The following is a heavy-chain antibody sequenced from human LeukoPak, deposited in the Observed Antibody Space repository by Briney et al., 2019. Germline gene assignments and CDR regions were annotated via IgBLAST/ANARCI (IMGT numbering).Heavy chain of an antibody. CDR1: GFTFSSYG. J-gene: IGHJ4*02. Sequence: GGSLRLSCAASGFTFSSYGMHWVRQAPGKGLEWVAFIRYDGSNKYYEDSVKGRLTISRDNDKKTLYMKMNSLRAEDTAVYYCAKSLHCSSTSCPMGYWGQGTLVTVSS. V-gene: IGHV3-30*02. CDR2: IRYDGSNK. CDR3: AKSLHCSSTSCPMGY. D-gene: IGHD2-2*01.